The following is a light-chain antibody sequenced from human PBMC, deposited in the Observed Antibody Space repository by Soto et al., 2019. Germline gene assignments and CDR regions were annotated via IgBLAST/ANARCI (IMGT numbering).Light chain of an antibody. Sequence: DIQMTQSPSSLSASVGDRVTITCQASHDITSYLNWYQHKPGKAPKLLIYDASILEAGVPSRFSGSGAGTDFTFTISSLHPEEVATYDFQKGDYLPIFGPGTTVDFK. CDR3: QKGDYLPI. CDR2: DAS. V-gene: IGKV1-33*01. J-gene: IGKJ3*01. CDR1: HDITSY.